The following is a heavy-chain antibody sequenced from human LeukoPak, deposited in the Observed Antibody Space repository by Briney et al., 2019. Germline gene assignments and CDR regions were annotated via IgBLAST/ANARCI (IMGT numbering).Heavy chain of an antibody. Sequence: PSETLSLTCAVYGGSFSGYYWSWIRQPPGKGLEWIGEINHSGSTNYNPSLKSRVTISVDTSKNQFSLKLSSVTAADTAVYYCARGRNGYYYGSGSYYPWGQGALVTVSS. V-gene: IGHV4-34*01. CDR2: INHSGST. CDR1: GGSFSGYY. J-gene: IGHJ5*02. D-gene: IGHD3-10*01. CDR3: ARGRNGYYYGSGSYYP.